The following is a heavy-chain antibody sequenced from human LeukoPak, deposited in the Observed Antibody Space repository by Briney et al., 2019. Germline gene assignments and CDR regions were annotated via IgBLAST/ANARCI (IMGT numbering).Heavy chain of an antibody. D-gene: IGHD5-24*01. V-gene: IGHV5-51*01. CDR1: GYIFAKYW. Sequence: HGESLKISCQVSGYIFAKYWIAWVRQMPGKGLEWMGIIYPGDSDTIYSPSFQGQVIISADKSISTAYLQWSSLKASDTAIYYCARQAITLDNWGQGTLVTVSS. CDR3: ARQAITLDN. CDR2: IYPGDSDT. J-gene: IGHJ4*02.